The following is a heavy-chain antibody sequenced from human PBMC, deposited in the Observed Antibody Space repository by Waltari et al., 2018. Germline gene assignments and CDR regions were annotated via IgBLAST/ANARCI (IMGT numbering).Heavy chain of an antibody. Sequence: EVQLVESGGGLVQPGGSLSLSCAASGFTFSSHGMTWVRQAPGKGLEWLANIKEDGSESYYGDSVKGRFTISRDNTKNSLYLQMNSLRVEDTAVYYCARADYGGTADYDYWGQGTQITVSS. D-gene: IGHD4-17*01. CDR1: GFTFSSHG. J-gene: IGHJ4*02. CDR3: ARADYGGTADYDY. CDR2: IKEDGSES. V-gene: IGHV3-7*04.